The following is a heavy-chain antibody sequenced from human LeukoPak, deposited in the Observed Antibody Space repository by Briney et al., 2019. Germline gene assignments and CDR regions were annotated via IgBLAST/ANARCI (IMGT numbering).Heavy chain of an antibody. J-gene: IGHJ5*02. CDR2: TYHSGST. Sequence: SETLSLTCTVSGYSMRSGYYWGWIRQPPGKGLEWIGSTYHSGSTNCNPSLKSRVTISVDTSKNQFSLKLNSVTAADTAVYYCARVPHGETVFGVVLYWLDPWGQGTLITVFS. CDR1: GYSMRSGYY. CDR3: ARVPHGETVFGVVLYWLDP. D-gene: IGHD3-3*01. V-gene: IGHV4-38-2*02.